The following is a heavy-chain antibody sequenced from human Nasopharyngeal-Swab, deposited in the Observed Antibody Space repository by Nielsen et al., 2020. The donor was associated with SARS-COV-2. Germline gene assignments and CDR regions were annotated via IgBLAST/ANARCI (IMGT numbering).Heavy chain of an antibody. CDR2: IWYDGSNQ. V-gene: IGHV3-33*01. J-gene: IGHJ2*01. Sequence: GESLKISCAASGLTFRNFGMHWVRQAPGKGLEWVADIWYDGSNQYYADSVKGRFTVSRDQSKNTLYLQMNSLKAEDTAVYFCVRDRLGYCSGGSCTNWYFDLWGRGTLLTVSS. D-gene: IGHD2-15*01. CDR3: VRDRLGYCSGGSCTNWYFDL. CDR1: GLTFRNFG.